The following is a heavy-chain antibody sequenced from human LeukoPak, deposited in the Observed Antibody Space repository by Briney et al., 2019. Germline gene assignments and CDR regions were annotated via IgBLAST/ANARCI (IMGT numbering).Heavy chain of an antibody. J-gene: IGHJ4*02. CDR3: AKEGSLLRNFDY. CDR2: ISWNSGSI. D-gene: IGHD1-26*01. V-gene: IGHV3-9*01. Sequence: GWSLRLSCAASGFTFDDYAMQWVRQAPGKGLEGVSGISWNSGSIGYADSVKGRFTISRDNAKNSLYLQMNSLRAEDTALYYCAKEGSLLRNFDYWGQGTLVTVSS. CDR1: GFTFDDYA.